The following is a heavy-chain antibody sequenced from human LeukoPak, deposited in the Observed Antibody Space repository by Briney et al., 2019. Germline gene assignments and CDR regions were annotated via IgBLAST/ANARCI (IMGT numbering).Heavy chain of an antibody. CDR3: ARDGAMWELPGYFDY. D-gene: IGHD1-26*01. Sequence: GGSLRLSCAASGFTLSQHAMHWVRQAPGKGLEWVAFIRYEGRNKHYADSVKGRFTISRDNSKNTLYLQMNSLRAEDTAVYYCARDGAMWELPGYFDYWGQGTLVTVSS. V-gene: IGHV3-30*02. J-gene: IGHJ4*02. CDR1: GFTLSQHA. CDR2: IRYEGRNK.